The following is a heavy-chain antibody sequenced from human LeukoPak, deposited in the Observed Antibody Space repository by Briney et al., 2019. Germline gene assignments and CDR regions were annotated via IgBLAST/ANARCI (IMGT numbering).Heavy chain of an antibody. D-gene: IGHD6-13*01. CDR2: IYYSGST. J-gene: IGHJ4*02. CDR1: GGSISSYY. Sequence: SETLSLTCTVSGGSISSYYWSWIRQHPGKGLEWIGYIYYSGSTYYNPSLKSRVTISVDTSKNQFSLKLSSVTAADTAVYYCARGAVFWSSSWLFDYWGQGTLVTVSS. CDR3: ARGAVFWSSSWLFDY. V-gene: IGHV4-59*06.